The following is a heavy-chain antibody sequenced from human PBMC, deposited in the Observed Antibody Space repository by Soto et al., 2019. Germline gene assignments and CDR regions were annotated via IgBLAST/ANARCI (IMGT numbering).Heavy chain of an antibody. Sequence: ASVKVSCKASGGTFSSYAISWVRQAPGQGLEWMGGIIPIFGTANYAQKFQGRVTITADESTSTAYMELSSLRSEDTAVYYCARVGSNYYDSSGRTEYYFDYWGQGTLVTVSS. CDR3: ARVGSNYYDSSGRTEYYFDY. CDR2: IIPIFGTA. V-gene: IGHV1-69*13. J-gene: IGHJ4*02. D-gene: IGHD3-22*01. CDR1: GGTFSSYA.